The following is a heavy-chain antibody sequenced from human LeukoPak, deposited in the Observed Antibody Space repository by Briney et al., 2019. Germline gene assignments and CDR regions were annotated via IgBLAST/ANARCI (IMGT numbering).Heavy chain of an antibody. V-gene: IGHV3-49*04. CDR3: TRVDCSSTSCYISHADY. CDR2: IRSKVYGGTP. D-gene: IGHD2-2*02. Sequence: GGSLRLSCTTSGFTFGDYAMSWVRQAPGKGLEWVGFIRSKVYGGTPEYAASVKGRFTISRDDSKSIAYLQMNSLKTEDTAVYHCTRVDCSSTSCYISHADYWGRGTLVTVSS. CDR1: GFTFGDYA. J-gene: IGHJ4*02.